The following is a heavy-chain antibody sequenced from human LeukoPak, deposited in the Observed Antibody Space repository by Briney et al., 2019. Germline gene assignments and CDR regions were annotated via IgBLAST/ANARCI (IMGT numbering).Heavy chain of an antibody. CDR1: GGSFSGYY. V-gene: IGHV4-34*01. CDR3: ARTRYCRGGSCPQYFQH. D-gene: IGHD2-15*01. J-gene: IGHJ1*01. CDR2: INHSGST. Sequence: SETLSLTCAVYGGSFSGYYWSWIRQPPGKGLEWIGEINHSGSTNYNPSLKSRATISVDTSKNQFSLKLSSVTAADTAVYYCARTRYCRGGSCPQYFQHWGQGTLVTVSS.